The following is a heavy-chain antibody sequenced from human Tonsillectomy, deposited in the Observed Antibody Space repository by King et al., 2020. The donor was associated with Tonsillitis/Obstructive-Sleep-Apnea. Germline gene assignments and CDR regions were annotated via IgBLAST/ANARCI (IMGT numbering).Heavy chain of an antibody. D-gene: IGHD1-1*01. CDR2: INPFDSNT. V-gene: IGHV5-51*01. CDR3: ARHVRKEGTTVRYLDY. J-gene: IGHJ4*02. CDR1: GYTFITYW. Sequence: VQLVESGAEVKKPGESLKISCKGSGYTFITYWIGWVRQMPGKGLEWMGIINPFDSNTRYSPSFQGQVTISVDKSISTAYLQWSSLKASDTAMYYCARHVRKEGTTVRYLDYWGQGTLVTVSS.